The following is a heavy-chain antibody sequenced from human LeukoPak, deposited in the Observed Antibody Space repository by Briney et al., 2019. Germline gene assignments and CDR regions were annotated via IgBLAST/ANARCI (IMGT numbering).Heavy chain of an antibody. D-gene: IGHD6-19*01. V-gene: IGHV4-39*01. Sequence: SETLSLTCTVSSGSISSSNYYWGCIRQPPGKGLEWIGSISYSGSTYYNPSLKSRVTISVDTSKNQFSLKLSSVTAAGTAVYYCASYSSGLRAFDYWGQGTLVTVSS. CDR1: SGSISSSNYY. CDR2: ISYSGST. J-gene: IGHJ4*02. CDR3: ASYSSGLRAFDY.